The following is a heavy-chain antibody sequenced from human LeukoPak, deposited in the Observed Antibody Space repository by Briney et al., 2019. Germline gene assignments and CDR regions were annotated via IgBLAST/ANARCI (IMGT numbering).Heavy chain of an antibody. CDR2: ISAHNGNT. J-gene: IGHJ1*01. Sequence: GASVKVSCKASGYTFSNYGITWVRQAPGQGLEWMGWISAHNGNTKYAQNLQGRVTMTTDTSTSTAYMELSSLRSEDTAVYYCARVARYSSGWYRERYFQHWGQGTLVTVSS. V-gene: IGHV1-18*01. D-gene: IGHD6-19*01. CDR3: ARVARYSSGWYRERYFQH. CDR1: GYTFSNYG.